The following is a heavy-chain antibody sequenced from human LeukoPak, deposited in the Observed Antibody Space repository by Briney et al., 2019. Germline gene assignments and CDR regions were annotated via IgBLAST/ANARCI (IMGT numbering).Heavy chain of an antibody. Sequence: SETLSLTCAVYGGSFSGYYWSWIRHPPGKGPEWIGEINHSGSTNYNPSLKSRVTISVDTSKNQFSLKLSSVTAADTAVYYCASEFLGYCSGGSCYPFDYWGQGTLVTVSS. V-gene: IGHV4-34*01. D-gene: IGHD2-15*01. CDR3: ASEFLGYCSGGSCYPFDY. J-gene: IGHJ4*02. CDR1: GGSFSGYY. CDR2: INHSGST.